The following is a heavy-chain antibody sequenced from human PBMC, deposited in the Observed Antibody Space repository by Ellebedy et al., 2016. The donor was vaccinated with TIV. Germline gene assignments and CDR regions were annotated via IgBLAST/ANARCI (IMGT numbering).Heavy chain of an antibody. J-gene: IGHJ4*02. D-gene: IGHD2-21*02. CDR1: EFTFSGSA. CDR3: VHIVVVTATGY. Sequence: GESLKISCAASEFTFSGSAMPWVRQASGKGLEWVGRIRSKANNYATAYAASVKGRFTISRDDSKNTAYLQMNSLKTEDTAVYYCVHIVVVTATGYWGQGTLVTVSS. V-gene: IGHV3-73*01. CDR2: IRSKANNYAT.